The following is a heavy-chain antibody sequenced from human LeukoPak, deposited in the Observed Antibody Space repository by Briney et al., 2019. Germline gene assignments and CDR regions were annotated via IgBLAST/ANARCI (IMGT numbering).Heavy chain of an antibody. CDR1: GFTFSNYS. CDR2: ISSSSAI. Sequence: GSLRLSCTASGFTFSNYSMKWVRQAPGKGLEWVSHISSSSAIYYADSVKGRFTISRDNAKNSLYLQMNSLRAEDTAVYYCARRGYCSSTSCYKGAFDIWGQGTMVTVSS. CDR3: ARRGYCSSTSCYKGAFDI. V-gene: IGHV3-48*01. J-gene: IGHJ3*02. D-gene: IGHD2-2*02.